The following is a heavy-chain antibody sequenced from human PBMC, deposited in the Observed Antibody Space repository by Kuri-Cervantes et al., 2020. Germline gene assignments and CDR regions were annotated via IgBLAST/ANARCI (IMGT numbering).Heavy chain of an antibody. CDR1: GFTFSSYA. D-gene: IGHD3-22*01. J-gene: IGHJ4*02. V-gene: IGHV3-30-3*01. CDR2: ISYDGSNK. Sequence: GGSLRLSCAASGFTFSSYAMHWVRQAPGKGLEWVAVISYDGSNKYYADSVKGRFTISRDNSKNTLYLQMNSLRAEDTAVYYCARGRDYYDSSGYDYWGQGTLVTVSS. CDR3: ARGRDYYDSSGYDY.